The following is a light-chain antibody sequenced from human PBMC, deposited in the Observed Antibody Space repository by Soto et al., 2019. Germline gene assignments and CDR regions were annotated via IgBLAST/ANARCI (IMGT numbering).Light chain of an antibody. CDR3: SSYTSSTTFYV. Sequence: QSVLTQPASVSGSPGQSITIPCTGTSSDVGGHNFVSWYQHHPGKAPKLMIYDVTNRPSGVSDRFSGSKSGNTASLTISGLQDEDEADYFCSSYTSSTTFYVFGTGTKLTVL. J-gene: IGLJ1*01. CDR2: DVT. V-gene: IGLV2-14*03. CDR1: SSDVGGHNF.